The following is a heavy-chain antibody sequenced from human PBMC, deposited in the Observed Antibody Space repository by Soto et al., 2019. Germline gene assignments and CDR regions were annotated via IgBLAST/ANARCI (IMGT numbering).Heavy chain of an antibody. V-gene: IGHV1-8*01. Sequence: GASVKVSCKASGYTFTSYGINWVRQATGRGLEWMGWMNPNSGNTGYAQKFQGRVTMTRNTSISTAYMELSSLRSEDTAVYYCARGSSSLCYYYYYMDVWGKGTTVTVSS. CDR2: MNPNSGNT. CDR3: ARGSSSLCYYYYYMDV. J-gene: IGHJ6*03. CDR1: GYTFTSYG. D-gene: IGHD6-13*01.